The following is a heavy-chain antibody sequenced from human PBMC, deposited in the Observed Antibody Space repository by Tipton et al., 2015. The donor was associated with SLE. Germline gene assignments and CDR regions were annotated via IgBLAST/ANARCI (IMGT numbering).Heavy chain of an antibody. CDR2: INYSGNN. V-gene: IGHV4-59*12. CDR1: GDSMDNYY. D-gene: IGHD6-13*01. CDR3: ARDEWQQRWGGLDY. Sequence: LRLSCTVAGDSMDNYYWTWIRQTPGKGLEWIGTINYSGNNYNNPPLKSRISISVDTSKNQFSLKLTSMTAADTDVYYCARDEWQQRWGGLDYWGQGKLVTVSS. J-gene: IGHJ4*02.